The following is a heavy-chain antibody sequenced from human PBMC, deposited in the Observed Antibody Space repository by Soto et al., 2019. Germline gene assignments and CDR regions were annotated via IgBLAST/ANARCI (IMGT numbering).Heavy chain of an antibody. CDR1: GFTFGDYA. V-gene: IGHV3-49*03. CDR2: IRSKAYGGTT. Sequence: GGSLRLSCTASGFTFGDYAMSWFRQAPGKGLEWVGFIRSKAYGGTTEYAESVKGRFTISRDDSKSIAYLQMNSLKTEDTAVYYCTRIPPSGFHFDYWGQGTLVTVSS. J-gene: IGHJ4*02. CDR3: TRIPPSGFHFDY. D-gene: IGHD3-10*01.